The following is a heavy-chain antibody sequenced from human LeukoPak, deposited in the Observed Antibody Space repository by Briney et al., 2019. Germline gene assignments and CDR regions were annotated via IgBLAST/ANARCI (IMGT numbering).Heavy chain of an antibody. CDR3: ASPGVLCSGGSCFDY. CDR1: GSTFSPYP. V-gene: IGHV3-21*01. CDR2: ISSSSDYI. J-gene: IGHJ4*02. Sequence: PGGSLRLSCAASGSTFSPYPMNWVRQAPGKGLEWVSSISSSSDYINYADSLRGRFTISRDNARNSVYLQMNSLRAEDTAVYYCASPGVLCSGGSCFDYWGQGTLVTVSS. D-gene: IGHD2-15*01.